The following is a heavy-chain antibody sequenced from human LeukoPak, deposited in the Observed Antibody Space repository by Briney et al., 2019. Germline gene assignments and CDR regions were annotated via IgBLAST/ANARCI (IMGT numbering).Heavy chain of an antibody. V-gene: IGHV1-3*01. J-gene: IGHJ4*02. CDR1: GYTFSNYA. CDR2: INAGNGDT. CDR3: ARGHGGVDY. Sequence: ASVKVSCKASGYTFSNYAIHWVRQAPGQGLEWMGWINAGNGDTKYSQNLQGRVTITRDTSASIVYMELSSLRSEDTAVYYCARGHGGVDYWGQGTLVTVSS.